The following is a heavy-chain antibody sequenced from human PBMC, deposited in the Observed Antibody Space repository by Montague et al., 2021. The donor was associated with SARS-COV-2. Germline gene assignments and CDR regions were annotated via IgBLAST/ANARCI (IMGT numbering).Heavy chain of an antibody. D-gene: IGHD3-3*01. CDR2: IYYSGST. J-gene: IGHJ6*02. CDR1: GGSISSYY. V-gene: IGHV4-59*01. CDR3: ARDKPDYDFWPGYGMDV. Sequence: SETLSLTCTVSGGSISSYYWSWIRQPPGKGLEWIGYIYYSGSTNYNPSLKSRVTMSVDTSKNQFSLKLSSVTAADTAVYYCARDKPDYDFWPGYGMDVWGQGTTVTVSS.